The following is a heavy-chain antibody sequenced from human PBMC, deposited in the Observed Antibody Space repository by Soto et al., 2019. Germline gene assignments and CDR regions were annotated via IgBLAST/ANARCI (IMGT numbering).Heavy chain of an antibody. D-gene: IGHD2-2*01. Sequence: GASVKVSCKASGGTFSSYAISWVRQAPGQGLEWMGGIIPIFGTANYAQKFQGRVTITADESTSTAYMELSSLRSEDTAVYYCAAGIPDIAVVPAAISDWGQGTLVTVSS. CDR2: IIPIFGTA. CDR1: GGTFSSYA. V-gene: IGHV1-69*13. J-gene: IGHJ4*02. CDR3: AAGIPDIAVVPAAISD.